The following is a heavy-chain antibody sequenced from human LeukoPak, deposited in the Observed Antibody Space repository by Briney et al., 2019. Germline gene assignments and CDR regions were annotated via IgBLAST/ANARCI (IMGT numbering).Heavy chain of an antibody. V-gene: IGHV3-21*01. CDR3: ARGITGTRLFDY. J-gene: IGHJ4*02. CDR2: ISSSSSYI. CDR1: GFTFSSYS. Sequence: GGSLRLSCAASGFTFSSYSMNWVRQAPGKGLEWVSSISSSSSYIYYADSVKGRFTISRGNAKNSLYLQMNSLRAEDTAVYYCARGITGTRLFDYWGQGTLVTVSS. D-gene: IGHD1-7*01.